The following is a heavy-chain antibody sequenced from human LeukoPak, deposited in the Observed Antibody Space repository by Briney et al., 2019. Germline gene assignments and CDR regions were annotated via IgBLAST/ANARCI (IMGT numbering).Heavy chain of an antibody. Sequence: SETLSLTCTVSGGSISSSSYYWGWIRQPPGQGLEWIGSIYYSGSTYYNPSLKSRVTISVDTSKNQFSLKLSSVTAADTAVYYCARHSSGRSYNWFDPWGQGTLVTVSS. CDR2: IYYSGST. D-gene: IGHD6-19*01. V-gene: IGHV4-39*01. J-gene: IGHJ5*02. CDR1: GGSISSSSYY. CDR3: ARHSSGRSYNWFDP.